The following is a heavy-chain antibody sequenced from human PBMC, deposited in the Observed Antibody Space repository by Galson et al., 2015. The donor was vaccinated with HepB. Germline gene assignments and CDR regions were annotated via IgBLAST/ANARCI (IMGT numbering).Heavy chain of an antibody. D-gene: IGHD6-13*01. CDR3: ARSRAAAGLVDAFDI. Sequence: SVKVSCKASGYTFTSYGVSWVRQAPGQGLEWMGWISAYNGNTNYAQKLQGRVTMTTDTSTSTAYMELRSLRSDDTAVYYCARSRAAAGLVDAFDIWGQGTMVTVSS. CDR1: GYTFTSYG. CDR2: ISAYNGNT. V-gene: IGHV1-18*04. J-gene: IGHJ3*02.